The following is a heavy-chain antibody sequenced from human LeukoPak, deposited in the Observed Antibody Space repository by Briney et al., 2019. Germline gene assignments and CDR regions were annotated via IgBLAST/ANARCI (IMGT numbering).Heavy chain of an antibody. D-gene: IGHD3-16*01. CDR3: AKERGGAFDY. V-gene: IGHV3-9*01. J-gene: IGHJ4*02. Sequence: GGSLRLFCAASGFTFSSYSMNWVRQAPGKGLEWVSGISWNSGSIGYADSVKGRFTISRDNAKNSLYLQMNSLRAEDTALYYCAKERGGAFDYWGQGTLVTVSS. CDR1: GFTFSSYS. CDR2: ISWNSGSI.